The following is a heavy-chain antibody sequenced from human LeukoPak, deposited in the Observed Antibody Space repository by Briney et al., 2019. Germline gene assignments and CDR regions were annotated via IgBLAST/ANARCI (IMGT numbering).Heavy chain of an antibody. CDR2: INPNSGGT. Sequence: GASVKVSCKASGYTFTGYYMHWVRQAPGQGLEWMGWINPNSGGTNYAQKFQGRVTMTRDTSISTAYMELSRLRSDDTAVYYCARGDDSSGWYYFDYWGQGTLVTVSS. J-gene: IGHJ4*02. CDR3: ARGDDSSGWYYFDY. D-gene: IGHD6-19*01. V-gene: IGHV1-2*02. CDR1: GYTFTGYY.